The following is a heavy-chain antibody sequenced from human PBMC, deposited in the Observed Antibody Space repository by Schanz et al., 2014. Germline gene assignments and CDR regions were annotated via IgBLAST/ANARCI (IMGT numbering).Heavy chain of an antibody. CDR1: GFGFSSYS. CDR2: ISGSSRTI. V-gene: IGHV3-48*01. CDR3: ARDHATESDYSAGATIDY. Sequence: EVQLVESGGGLIQPGGSLRLSCAASGFGFSSYSMNWVRQAPGKGLEWVSYISGSSRTIYYADSMKGRFTVCRDNAENELYLQMNSLRAEDRAVYYCARDHATESDYSAGATIDYWGQGTLLTVSS. D-gene: IGHD1-26*01. J-gene: IGHJ4*02.